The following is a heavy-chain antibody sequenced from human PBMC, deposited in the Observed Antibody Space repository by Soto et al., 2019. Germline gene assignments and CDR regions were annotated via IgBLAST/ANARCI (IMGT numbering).Heavy chain of an antibody. J-gene: IGHJ4*02. CDR1: GFTFSSYA. D-gene: IGHD2-15*01. CDR2: ISGSGGGI. Sequence: EVQLLESGGGLVQPGGSLRLSCAASGFTFSSYAMSWVRQAPGKGLEWVSTISGSGGGIYYADSVKGRFTIYRDNSKNTLDLQMNSLRAEDTAVYYCAKRNLVVRPTFDYWGQGPLVTVSS. CDR3: AKRNLVVRPTFDY. V-gene: IGHV3-23*01.